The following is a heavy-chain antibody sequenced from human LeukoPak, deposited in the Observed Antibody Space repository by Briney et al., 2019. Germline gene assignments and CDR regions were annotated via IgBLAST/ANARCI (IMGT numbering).Heavy chain of an antibody. CDR1: VGSISISSYY. J-gene: IGHJ6*02. Sequence: SETLSLTCTLSVGSISISSYYWGWIRQPPGKGLEWIGSVYYSGSTYYNPSLKSRVAISADTSKNQFSLKLSSVTAAETAVYYCARQSSASGYYSICYYVMDVWGQGTTVTVSS. CDR3: ARQSSASGYYSICYYVMDV. D-gene: IGHD3-22*01. CDR2: VYYSGST. V-gene: IGHV4-39*01.